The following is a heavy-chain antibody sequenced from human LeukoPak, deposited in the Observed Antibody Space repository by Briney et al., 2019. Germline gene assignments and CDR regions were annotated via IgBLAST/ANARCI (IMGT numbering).Heavy chain of an antibody. Sequence: GPSLRLAWAAAGFTFSDYYMSWVRQAPGKRLEWVANIKQDGSEKYYVDSVKGRFTISRDNAKTSLYLQMNSLRAEDTAVYYCARDKIVGATYFDYWGQGTLVTVSS. CDR1: GFTFSDYY. CDR3: ARDKIVGATYFDY. CDR2: IKQDGSEK. J-gene: IGHJ4*02. V-gene: IGHV3-7*01. D-gene: IGHD1-26*01.